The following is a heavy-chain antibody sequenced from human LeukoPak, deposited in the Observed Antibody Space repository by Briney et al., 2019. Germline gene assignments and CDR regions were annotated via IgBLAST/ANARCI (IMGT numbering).Heavy chain of an antibody. CDR2: IIPIFGTA. CDR3: AIDRPPSDAFDI. CDR1: GGTFSSYA. Sequence: APVKVSCKASGGTFSSYAISWVRQAPGQGLEWMGGIIPIFGTANYAQKFQGRVTITADESTSTAYMELSSLRSEDTAVYYCAIDRPPSDAFDIWGQGTMVTVSS. J-gene: IGHJ3*02. V-gene: IGHV1-69*13.